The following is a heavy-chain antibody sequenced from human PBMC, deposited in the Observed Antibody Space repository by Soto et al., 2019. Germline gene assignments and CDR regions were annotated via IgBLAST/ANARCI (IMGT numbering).Heavy chain of an antibody. V-gene: IGHV3-74*01. J-gene: IGHJ4*02. Sequence: GWSLRLSCAASGFTFSSYWMHWVRQAPGKGLVWVSRINSDGSSTSYADSVKGRFTISRDNAKNTLYLQMNSLRAEDTAVYYCARWVVSSSGFLDYWGQGTLVTVSS. CDR3: ARWVVSSSGFLDY. CDR2: INSDGSST. CDR1: GFTFSSYW. D-gene: IGHD6-6*01.